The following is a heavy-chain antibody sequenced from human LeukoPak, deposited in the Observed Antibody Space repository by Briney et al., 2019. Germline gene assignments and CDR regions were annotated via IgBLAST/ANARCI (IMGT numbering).Heavy chain of an antibody. CDR1: GFTFSSYA. V-gene: IGHV3-23*01. D-gene: IGHD5-12*01. Sequence: GGSLRLSCAASGFTFSSYAMSWARQAPGKGLEWVSAISGSGGSTYYADSVKGRFTISRDNSKNTLYLQMNSLRAEDTAVYYCAKSSFVDIVATSDYWGQGTLVTVSS. CDR2: ISGSGGST. J-gene: IGHJ4*02. CDR3: AKSSFVDIVATSDY.